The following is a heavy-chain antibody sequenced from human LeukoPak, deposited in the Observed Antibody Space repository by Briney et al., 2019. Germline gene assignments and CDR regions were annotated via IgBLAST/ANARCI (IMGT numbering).Heavy chain of an antibody. V-gene: IGHV3-30*18. CDR2: ISYDGSNK. Sequence: PGGSLRLSCAASGFTFSSYGMHWVRQAPGKGLEWVAVISYDGSNKYYADSVKGRFTISRDNSKNTLYLQMNSLRAADTAVYYCAKDLYYYDSSGYSAWGQGTLVTVSS. CDR1: GFTFSSYG. J-gene: IGHJ5*02. CDR3: AKDLYYYDSSGYSA. D-gene: IGHD3-22*01.